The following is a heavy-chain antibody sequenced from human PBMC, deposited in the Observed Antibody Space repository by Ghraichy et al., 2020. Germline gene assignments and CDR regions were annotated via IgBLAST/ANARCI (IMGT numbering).Heavy chain of an antibody. CDR1: GFTFSSYA. CDR2: ISYDGSNK. D-gene: IGHD7-27*01. CDR3: ARAARPNWGNAFDI. Sequence: GGSLRLSCAASGFTFSSYAMHWVRQAPGKGLEWVAVISYDGSNKYYADSVKGRFTISRDNSKNTLYLQMNSLRAEDTAVYYCARAARPNWGNAFDIWGQGTMVTVSS. J-gene: IGHJ3*02. V-gene: IGHV3-30*04.